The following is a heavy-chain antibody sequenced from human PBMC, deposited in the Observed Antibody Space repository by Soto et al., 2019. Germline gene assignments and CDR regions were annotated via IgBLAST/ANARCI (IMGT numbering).Heavy chain of an antibody. CDR1: WFTFSGSA. D-gene: IGHD4-17*01. J-gene: IGHJ6*02. V-gene: IGHV3-73*01. CDR3: TRRGTTADYGMDV. CDR2: IRSRANSYAT. Sequence: PGGSLRLSCAASWFTFSGSAMHWVRQASGKGLEWVGRIRSRANSYATAYAASVKGRFTISRDDSKNTAYLQMNSLKTEDTAVYYCTRRGTTADYGMDVWGQGTTVTVSS.